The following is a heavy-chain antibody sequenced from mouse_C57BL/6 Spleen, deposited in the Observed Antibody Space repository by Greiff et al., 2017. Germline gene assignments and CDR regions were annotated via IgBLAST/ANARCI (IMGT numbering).Heavy chain of an antibody. CDR2: INPSTGGT. CDR3: TIYAGYGFAY. D-gene: IGHD2-3*01. J-gene: IGHJ3*01. V-gene: IGHV1-42*01. Sequence: EVKLVESGPELVKPGASVKISCKASGYSFTGYYMNWVKQSPEQSLEWIGEINPSTGGTTYNQKFKAKATLTVDKSSSTAYMQLKSLTSEDSAVYYCTIYAGYGFAYWGQGTLVTVSA. CDR1: GYSFTGYY.